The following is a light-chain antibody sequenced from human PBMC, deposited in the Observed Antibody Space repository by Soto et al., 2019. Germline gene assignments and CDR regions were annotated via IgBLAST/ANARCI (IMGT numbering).Light chain of an antibody. V-gene: IGLV2-14*01. CDR2: DVS. CDR1: SSDVGGYNY. J-gene: IGLJ1*01. CDR3: SSYTSSSTSYV. Sequence: QSALTQPASVSGSPGQSITISCTGTSSDVGGYNYVSWYQQHPGKAPKLMIYDVSNRPSGVSNRFSGSKSGNTASLTISWLQAEDEADYYCSSYTSSSTSYVFGTGTKVTVL.